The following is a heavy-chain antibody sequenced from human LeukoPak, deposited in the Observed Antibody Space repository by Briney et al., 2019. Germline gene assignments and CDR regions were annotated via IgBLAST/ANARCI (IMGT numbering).Heavy chain of an antibody. CDR3: VRGWGSNVYASAFDV. D-gene: IGHD3-16*01. Sequence: GGSLRLSCAASGFAFSTYGMHWVRQAPGKGLEWVTVIWHDGSHKDYADSVKGRFTISRDNSKNTLYLQMNDLRAEDTAVYFCVRGWGSNVYASAFDVWGQGTMVTVSS. J-gene: IGHJ3*01. V-gene: IGHV3-33*01. CDR2: IWHDGSHK. CDR1: GFAFSTYG.